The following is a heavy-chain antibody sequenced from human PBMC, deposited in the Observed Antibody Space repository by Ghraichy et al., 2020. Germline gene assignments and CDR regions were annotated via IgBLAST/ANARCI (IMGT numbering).Heavy chain of an antibody. Sequence: SETLSLTCTVSGGSISSSSYYWGWIRQPPGKGLEWIGSIYYSGSTYYNPSLKSRVTISVDTSKNQFSLKLSSVTAADTAVYYCVATHSHYYDSSGYYGGAFDIWGQGTMVTVSS. CDR1: GGSISSSSYY. V-gene: IGHV4-39*01. CDR3: VATHSHYYDSSGYYGGAFDI. D-gene: IGHD3-22*01. CDR2: IYYSGST. J-gene: IGHJ3*02.